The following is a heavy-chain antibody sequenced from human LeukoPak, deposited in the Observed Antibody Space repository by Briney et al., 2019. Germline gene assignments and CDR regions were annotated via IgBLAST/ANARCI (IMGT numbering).Heavy chain of an antibody. V-gene: IGHV1-69*04. CDR2: IIPILGIA. Sequence: ASVKVSCKASGGTFSSYAISWVRQAPGQGLEWMGRIIPILGIANYAQKFQGRVTITRDTSASTAYMELSSLRSEDTAVYYCACGFGVVIPLDYWGQGTLVTVSS. CDR1: GGTFSSYA. J-gene: IGHJ4*02. D-gene: IGHD3-3*01. CDR3: ACGFGVVIPLDY.